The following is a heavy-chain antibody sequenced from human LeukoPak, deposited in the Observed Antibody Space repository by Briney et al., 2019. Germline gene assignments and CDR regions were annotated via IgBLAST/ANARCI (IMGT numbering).Heavy chain of an antibody. D-gene: IGHD6-6*01. CDR3: AKVRIAARPTYYFDY. J-gene: IGHJ4*02. Sequence: GGSLRLSCAASGFTFSSYAMSWFRQARGKGLEWVSAISGSGGSTYYADSVKGRFTISRDNSKNTLYLQMNSLRAEDTAVYYCAKVRIAARPTYYFDYWGQGTLVTVSS. V-gene: IGHV3-23*01. CDR1: GFTFSSYA. CDR2: ISGSGGST.